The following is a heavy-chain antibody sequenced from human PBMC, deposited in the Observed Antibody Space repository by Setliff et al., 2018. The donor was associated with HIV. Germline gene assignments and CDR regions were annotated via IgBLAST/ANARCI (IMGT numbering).Heavy chain of an antibody. J-gene: IGHJ4*02. D-gene: IGHD1-7*01. CDR2: SGSTT. CDR1: GFVFSNYA. CDR3: VKWNYPNS. Sequence: GGSLRLSCAASGFVFSNYAVSWVRQAPGRGLEWVSESGSTTKYADFVKGRFTMSRDSAKNTLYLQMNSLRVEDTAVYYCVKWNYPNSWGQGTLVTVSS. V-gene: IGHV3-23*01.